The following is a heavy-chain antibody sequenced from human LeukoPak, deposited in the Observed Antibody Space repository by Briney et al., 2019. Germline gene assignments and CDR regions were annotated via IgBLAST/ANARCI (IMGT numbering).Heavy chain of an antibody. V-gene: IGHV4-39*01. CDR3: ASWYGLAAAIDY. Sequence: ASETLSLTCTVSGGSISSSSYYWGWIRQPPGKGLEWIGSICYSGSTYYNPSLKSRVTISVDTSKNQCSLKLSSVTAADTAVYYCASWYGLAAAIDYWGQGILVTVSS. J-gene: IGHJ4*02. CDR1: GGSISSSSYY. D-gene: IGHD6-13*01. CDR2: ICYSGST.